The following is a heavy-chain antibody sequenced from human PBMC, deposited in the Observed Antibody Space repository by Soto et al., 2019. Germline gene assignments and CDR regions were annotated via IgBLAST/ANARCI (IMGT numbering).Heavy chain of an antibody. CDR1: GYTFSSYG. CDR2: ISAYNGNT. D-gene: IGHD3-22*01. Sequence: ASVKVSCKASGYTFSSYGISWVREAPGQGLELMGWISAYNGNTKYAQKLQGRVTMTTDTSTSTAYMELRSLRSDDTAVYYCARIPYDSSGQRAFDIWGQGTMVTV. J-gene: IGHJ3*02. CDR3: ARIPYDSSGQRAFDI. V-gene: IGHV1-18*04.